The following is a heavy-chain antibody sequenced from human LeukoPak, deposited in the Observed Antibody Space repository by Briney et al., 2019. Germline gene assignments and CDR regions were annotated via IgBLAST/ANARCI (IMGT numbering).Heavy chain of an antibody. CDR2: MNPNSGNT. Sequence: ASVKVSCEASGYTFTSYDINWVRQATGQGLEWMGWMNPNSGNTGYAQKFQGRVTITRNTSISTAYMELSSLRSEDTAVYYCARGRGDYANYYYYMDVWGKGTTVTVSS. D-gene: IGHD4/OR15-4a*01. CDR1: GYTFTSYD. V-gene: IGHV1-8*03. J-gene: IGHJ6*03. CDR3: ARGRGDYANYYYYMDV.